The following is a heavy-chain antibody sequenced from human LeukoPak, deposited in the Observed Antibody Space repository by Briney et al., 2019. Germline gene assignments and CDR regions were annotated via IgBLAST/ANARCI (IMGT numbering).Heavy chain of an antibody. D-gene: IGHD6-13*01. CDR3: AREGVAGTGLDY. J-gene: IGHJ4*02. CDR2: INPSGGT. V-gene: IGHV1-46*01. Sequence: ASVKVSCKASGYTFSMYNMHWVRQAPGQGLEWMGIINPSGGTSYAQKLQGRITMTRDTSTSTLYMELSSLRSEGTAVYYCAREGVAGTGLDYWGQGTLVTVSS. CDR1: GYTFSMYN.